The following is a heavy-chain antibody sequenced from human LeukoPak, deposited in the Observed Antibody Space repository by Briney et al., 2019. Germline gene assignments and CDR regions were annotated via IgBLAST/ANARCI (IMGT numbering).Heavy chain of an antibody. CDR3: ARDKSGSSGWYSYFDY. CDR1: GYTFTGNY. D-gene: IGHD6-19*01. CDR2: IDPNSGGT. J-gene: IGHJ4*02. Sequence: ASVKVSCKASGYTFTGNYMHWVRQAPGQGLEWMGWIDPNSGGTNYAQKFRGRVTMTRDTSISTAYMELSRLRSDDTAVYYCARDKSGSSGWYSYFDYWGQGTLVTVSS. V-gene: IGHV1-2*02.